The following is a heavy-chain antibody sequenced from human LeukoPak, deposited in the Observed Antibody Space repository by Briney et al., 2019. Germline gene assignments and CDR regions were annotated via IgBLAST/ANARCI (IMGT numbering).Heavy chain of an antibody. CDR1: GGTFSSYA. D-gene: IGHD3-22*01. CDR3: AREFGGYYYDSSGWFDY. V-gene: IGHV1-69*13. CDR2: IIPIFCTA. Sequence: SVKVSCKASGGTFSSYAISWVRQAPGQGLEWMGGIIPIFCTANYAQKFQGRVTITADESTSTAYMELSSLRSEDTAVYYCAREFGGYYYDSSGWFDYWGQGTLVTVSS. J-gene: IGHJ4*02.